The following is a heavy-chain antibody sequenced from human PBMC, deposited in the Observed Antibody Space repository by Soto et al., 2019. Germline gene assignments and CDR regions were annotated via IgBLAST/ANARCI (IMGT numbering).Heavy chain of an antibody. V-gene: IGHV4-59*01. CDR1: GGSIDNYY. D-gene: IGHD2-15*01. J-gene: IGHJ6*03. Sequence: PSETLSLTCTVSGGSIDNYYRSWIRQSPGKGLEWIGCIYYSGSSNYNPSLKSRVTISVDTSKNQFSLKLSSVTAADTAVYYCARSYRRYCSGGSCYSYYYYYMDVWGKGTTVTVSS. CDR2: IYYSGSS. CDR3: ARSYRRYCSGGSCYSYYYYYMDV.